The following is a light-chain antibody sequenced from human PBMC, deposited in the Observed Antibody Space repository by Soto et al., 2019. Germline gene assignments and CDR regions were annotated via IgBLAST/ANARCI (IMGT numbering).Light chain of an antibody. V-gene: IGKV1-17*01. CDR1: QGIRND. Sequence: DIQMTQSPSSLSASVGDRVTITCRASQGIRNDLLGWYQQKPGKAPKCLIYNASSLQSVVPSRFSGSGSGTEFTLTISSLQPEDFATYYCLQHDTYPLTFGQGTKVEIK. CDR2: NAS. CDR3: LQHDTYPLT. J-gene: IGKJ1*01.